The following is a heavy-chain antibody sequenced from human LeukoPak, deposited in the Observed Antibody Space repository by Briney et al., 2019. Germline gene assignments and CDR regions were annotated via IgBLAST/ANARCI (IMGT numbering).Heavy chain of an antibody. V-gene: IGHV3-23*03. CDR1: GFTFSSYA. J-gene: IGHJ6*02. CDR3: APATIAAATGHHFYYGMGV. D-gene: IGHD6-25*01. CDR2: IYSGGST. Sequence: GGSLRLSCAASGFTFSSYAMSWVRQAPGKGPEWVSVIYSGGSTYYADSVKGRFTISRDNSKNTLYLQMNSLRAEDTAVYYCAPATIAAATGHHFYYGMGVWGQGTTVTVSS.